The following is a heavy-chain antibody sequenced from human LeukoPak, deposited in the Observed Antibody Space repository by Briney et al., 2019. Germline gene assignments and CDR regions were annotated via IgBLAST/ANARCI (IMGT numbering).Heavy chain of an antibody. CDR2: INPSGGST. Sequence: ASVKVSCKASGYTFTSYYMHWVRQAPGQGLEWMGIINPSGGSTSYAQKFQGRVTMTRDMSTSTVYMELSSLRSEDTAVYYCARIDYGDYVLGAFDIWGQGTMVTVSS. CDR3: ARIDYGDYVLGAFDI. D-gene: IGHD4-17*01. V-gene: IGHV1-46*01. J-gene: IGHJ3*02. CDR1: GYTFTSYY.